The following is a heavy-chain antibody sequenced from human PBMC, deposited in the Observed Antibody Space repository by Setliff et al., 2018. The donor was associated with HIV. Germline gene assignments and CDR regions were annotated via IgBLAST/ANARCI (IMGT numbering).Heavy chain of an antibody. Sequence: ASVKVSCKASGYIFSNHALHWVRQAPGQRLEWMGWINNGNGDTKYSQDFRGRVTITRDSSASTAYMELSSLISEDMALYYCATGIAAAGGIDYWGQGTQVTVSS. J-gene: IGHJ4*02. D-gene: IGHD6-13*01. CDR1: GYIFSNHA. V-gene: IGHV1-3*03. CDR3: ATGIAAAGGIDY. CDR2: INNGNGDT.